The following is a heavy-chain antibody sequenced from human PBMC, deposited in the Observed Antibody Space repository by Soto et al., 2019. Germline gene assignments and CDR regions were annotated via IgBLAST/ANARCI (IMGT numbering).Heavy chain of an antibody. J-gene: IGHJ4*02. D-gene: IGHD3-22*01. CDR3: AKIGYNDWDFYD. V-gene: IGHV3-7*01. CDR1: GFTFSRYW. Sequence: GGSLRLSCAASGFTFSRYWMTWGRQAPGKGLEWVANINQDVSQTLYVDSVGGRFTISRDDAKNPVYLQMNNLRADDTAVYYCAKIGYNDWDFYDWGQGILVTVSS. CDR2: INQDVSQT.